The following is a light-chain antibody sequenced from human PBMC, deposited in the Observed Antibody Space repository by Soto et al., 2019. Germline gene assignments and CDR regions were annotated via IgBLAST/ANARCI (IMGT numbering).Light chain of an antibody. Sequence: QSALTQPASVSGSPEQSITISCTGTSSDAGGYNYVSWYQQQPGKAPKLMIYDVSNRPSGVSNRFSGSKSGNTASLTISGLQAEDEADYYCSSYTTSSTVYAFGTGTKLTVL. CDR3: SSYTTSSTVYA. CDR1: SSDAGGYNY. V-gene: IGLV2-14*01. CDR2: DVS. J-gene: IGLJ1*01.